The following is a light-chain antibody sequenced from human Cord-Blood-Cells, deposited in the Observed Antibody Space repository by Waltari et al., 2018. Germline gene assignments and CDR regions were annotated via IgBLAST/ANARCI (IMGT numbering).Light chain of an antibody. CDR2: GAS. J-gene: IGKJ2*01. CDR3: QQYGSSPYT. V-gene: IGKV3-20*01. Sequence: EIVLTQSPGTLSLSPGESATLSGRASPSVSSSYLAWYQQTPGQAPRLLIYGASSRATGITDRFSGSGAGTDFTLNISRLEPEDFAVYYCQQYGSSPYTFGQGTKLEIK. CDR1: PSVSSSY.